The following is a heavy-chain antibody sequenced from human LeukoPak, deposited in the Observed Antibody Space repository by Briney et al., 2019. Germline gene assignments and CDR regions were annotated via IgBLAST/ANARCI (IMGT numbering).Heavy chain of an antibody. CDR1: GFTFSSYS. CDR3: ARGRKGIVLMVYAFYYYYYMDV. V-gene: IGHV3-21*01. Sequence: GGSLRLSCAASGFTFSSYSMNWVRQSPGKGLECVSTISSSSSYIYYADSVKGRFTISRDNAKHSLYLQMNSLRAEDTAVYYCARGRKGIVLMVYAFYYYYYMDVWGKGTTVTVSS. J-gene: IGHJ6*03. CDR2: ISSSSSYI. D-gene: IGHD2-8*01.